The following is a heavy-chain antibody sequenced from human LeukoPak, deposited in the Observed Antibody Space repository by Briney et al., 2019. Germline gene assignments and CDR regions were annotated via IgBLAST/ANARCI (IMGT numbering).Heavy chain of an antibody. J-gene: IGHJ4*02. V-gene: IGHV3-43*02. D-gene: IGHD6-13*01. CDR2: ISGDGGTT. CDR1: GFTFDDYA. CDR3: ATDLGSSRPNF. Sequence: PGGSLRLSCAASGFTFDDYAMHWVRQPPGKGLEWVSLISGDGGTTYYVDSAKGRFTISRDNAKNSLYLQMNSLTAEDTAVYYCATDLGSSRPNFWGQGILVTVSS.